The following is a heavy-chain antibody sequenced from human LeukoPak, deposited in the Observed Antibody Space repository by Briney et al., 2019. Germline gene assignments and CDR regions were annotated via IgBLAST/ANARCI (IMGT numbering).Heavy chain of an antibody. Sequence: LGESLKISCKGSGYSFTSYWIVWVRQMPGKGLEWMGIIYPGDSDTRYSPSFQGQVTIPADKSISTAYLQWSSLKASDTAMYYCARRGYSYGSYYFDYWGQGTLVTVSS. D-gene: IGHD5-18*01. J-gene: IGHJ4*02. CDR2: IYPGDSDT. CDR3: ARRGYSYGSYYFDY. V-gene: IGHV5-51*01. CDR1: GYSFTSYW.